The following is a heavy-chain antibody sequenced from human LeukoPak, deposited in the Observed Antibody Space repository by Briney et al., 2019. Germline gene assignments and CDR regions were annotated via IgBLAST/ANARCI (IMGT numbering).Heavy chain of an antibody. J-gene: IGHJ4*02. CDR3: ARGTGGGSGSPDFDY. Sequence: ASVNVSCKASGGTFSSYAISWVRQAPGQGLEWMGRIIPILGIANYAQKFQGRVTITADKSTSTAYMELSSLRSEDTAVYYCARGTGGGSGSPDFDYWGQGTLVTVSS. V-gene: IGHV1-69*04. D-gene: IGHD6-19*01. CDR2: IIPILGIA. CDR1: GGTFSSYA.